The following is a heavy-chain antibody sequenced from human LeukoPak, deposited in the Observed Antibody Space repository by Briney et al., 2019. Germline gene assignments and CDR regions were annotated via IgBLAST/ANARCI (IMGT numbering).Heavy chain of an antibody. CDR1: GGSISSYY. CDR2: IYYSGST. CDR3: AGETGTRSSYFDY. V-gene: IGHV4-59*01. Sequence: SETLSLTCTVSGGSISSYYWSWIRQPPGKGLEWIGYIYYSGSTNYNPSLKSRVTISVDTSKNQFSLKLSSVTAADTAVYYCAGETGTRSSYFDYWGQGTLVTVSS. D-gene: IGHD1-7*01. J-gene: IGHJ4*02.